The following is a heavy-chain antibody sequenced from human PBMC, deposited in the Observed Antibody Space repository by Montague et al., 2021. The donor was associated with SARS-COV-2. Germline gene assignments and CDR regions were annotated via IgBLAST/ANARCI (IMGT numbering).Heavy chain of an antibody. CDR1: GGSITSYY. CDR2: IYTSGSS. Sequence: SETLSLTCTVSGGSITSYYWSWIRRPAGKGLECIGLIYTSGSSNYNPSLESRVDMSIDTSNSQFSLTLTSVTAADTAVYYCARSSVAVSTIPLLESWGQGALVIVSS. D-gene: IGHD3-3*01. CDR3: ARSSVAVSTIPLLES. J-gene: IGHJ1*01. V-gene: IGHV4-4*07.